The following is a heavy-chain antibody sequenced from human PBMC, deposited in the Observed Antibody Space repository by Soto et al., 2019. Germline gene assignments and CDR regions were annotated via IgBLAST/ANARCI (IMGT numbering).Heavy chain of an antibody. V-gene: IGHV1-2*04. D-gene: IGHD3-9*01. CDR1: GYTFTGYY. J-gene: IGHJ6*02. Sequence: GASVKVSCKASGYTFTGYYMHWVRQAPGQGLEWMGWINPNSGGTNYAQKFQGWVTMTRDTSISTAYMELSRLRSDDTAVYYCARDRVLGHYDILTGSVYYYYGMDVWGQGTTVTVSS. CDR2: INPNSGGT. CDR3: ARDRVLGHYDILTGSVYYYYGMDV.